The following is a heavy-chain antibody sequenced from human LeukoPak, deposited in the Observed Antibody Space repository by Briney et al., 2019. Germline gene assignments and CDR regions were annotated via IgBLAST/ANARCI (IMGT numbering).Heavy chain of an antibody. CDR3: AFDWDSSGYMDFFPQNY. CDR2: ISGSGGST. D-gene: IGHD3-22*01. J-gene: IGHJ4*02. V-gene: IGHV3-23*01. Sequence: GGSLRPSCAASGFTFSSYAMSWVRQAPGKGLEWVSAISGSGGSTYYADSVKGRFTISRDNSKNTLYLQMNSLRAEDTAVYYCAFDWDSSGYMDFFPQNYWGQGTLVTVSS. CDR1: GFTFSSYA.